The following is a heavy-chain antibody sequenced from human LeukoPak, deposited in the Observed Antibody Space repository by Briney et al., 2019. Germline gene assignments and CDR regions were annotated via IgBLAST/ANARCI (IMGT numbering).Heavy chain of an antibody. J-gene: IGHJ6*03. CDR2: IYYTGST. CDR3: ARTAAAGIFYYYYYYMDV. Sequence: SETLSLTCTVSGGSFSTYYWSWIRQSPEKGLEWIGYIYYTGSTNYNPSLRSRVTISVDTSKNQFSLKLSSVTAADTAVYYCARTAAAGIFYYYYYYMDVWGKGTTVTISS. V-gene: IGHV4-59*12. CDR1: GGSFSTYY. D-gene: IGHD6-13*01.